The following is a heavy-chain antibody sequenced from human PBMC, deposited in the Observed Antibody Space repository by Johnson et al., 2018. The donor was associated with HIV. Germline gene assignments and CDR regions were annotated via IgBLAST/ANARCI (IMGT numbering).Heavy chain of an antibody. CDR3: ATLTVRSRAFDM. Sequence: DSVKGRFTISRDNAGNSLFLQMNSLRPEDTALYQCATLTVRSRAFDMWGQGTMVIVSS. V-gene: IGHV3-20*01. J-gene: IGHJ3*02. D-gene: IGHD4-17*01.